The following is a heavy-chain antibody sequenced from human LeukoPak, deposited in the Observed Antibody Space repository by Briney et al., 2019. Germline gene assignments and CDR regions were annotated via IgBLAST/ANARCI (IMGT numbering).Heavy chain of an antibody. V-gene: IGHV4-34*01. D-gene: IGHD3-9*01. CDR2: INHSGST. J-gene: IGHJ6*04. CDR3: TSIGDDIPDYYYYVMGV. CDR1: GGSFSGYY. Sequence: PETLSLTCAVYGGSFSGYYWSWVRQPPGKGLGWVGEINHSGSTNYNTSLKRRASISVDTSKNQYALKLSSMTAADTAVYCCTSIGDDIPDYYYYVMGVWGKGTTVTVPS.